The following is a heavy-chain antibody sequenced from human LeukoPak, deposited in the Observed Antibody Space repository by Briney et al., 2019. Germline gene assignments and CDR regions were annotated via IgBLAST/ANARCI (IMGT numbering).Heavy chain of an antibody. CDR1: GFTFSSYA. CDR2: ISVSGGST. Sequence: AGGSLRLSCAASGFTFSSYAMTGVRQAPGKGLEWGLGISVSGGSTYYADSVKGRFTISRDNSKNTLYLQMNSLRAEDTAVYYCAKELRSDSSAYSYFDYWGQGTLVTVSS. J-gene: IGHJ4*02. CDR3: AKELRSDSSAYSYFDY. D-gene: IGHD3-22*01. V-gene: IGHV3-23*01.